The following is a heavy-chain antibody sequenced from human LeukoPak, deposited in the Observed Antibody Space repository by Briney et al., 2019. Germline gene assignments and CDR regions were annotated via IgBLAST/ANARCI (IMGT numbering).Heavy chain of an antibody. J-gene: IGHJ5*02. CDR1: GFTFSDYY. Sequence: GGSLRLSCAASGFTFSDYYMSWIRQAPGKGLEWVSYISSSGSIIYYAASVKGRFTISRDNAKNSLYLQMNSLRAADTAVYYCARGGYCTNGVCYISGWFDPWGQGTLVTVSS. D-gene: IGHD2-8*01. CDR2: ISSSGSII. CDR3: ARGGYCTNGVCYISGWFDP. V-gene: IGHV3-11*01.